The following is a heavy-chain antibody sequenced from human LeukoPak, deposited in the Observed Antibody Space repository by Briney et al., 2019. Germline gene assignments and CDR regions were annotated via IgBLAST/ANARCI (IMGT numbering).Heavy chain of an antibody. CDR1: GFTFTSYA. Sequence: GGSLRLSCAASGFTFTSYAMSWVRQAPGKGLEWVSGISASVDITYYADSVKGRFTISRDNSKNTLYLQLNSLRADDTAVYYCAKEAGNGWSYFDYWGQGTLVTVSS. V-gene: IGHV3-23*01. D-gene: IGHD6-19*01. CDR2: ISASVDIT. J-gene: IGHJ4*02. CDR3: AKEAGNGWSYFDY.